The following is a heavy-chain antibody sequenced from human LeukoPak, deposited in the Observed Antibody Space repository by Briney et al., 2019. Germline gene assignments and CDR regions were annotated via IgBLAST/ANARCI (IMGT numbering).Heavy chain of an antibody. J-gene: IGHJ4*02. CDR2: INSDGSWT. D-gene: IGHD2/OR15-2a*01. CDR1: GNYW. V-gene: IGHV3-74*01. Sequence: GSLRLSCAASGNYWMHWVRQVPGKGLVWVSHINSDGSWTSYADSVKGRFTISKDNAKNTVYLQMNSLRAEDTAVYYCVSFYETYWGRGTLVTVSS. CDR3: VSFYETY.